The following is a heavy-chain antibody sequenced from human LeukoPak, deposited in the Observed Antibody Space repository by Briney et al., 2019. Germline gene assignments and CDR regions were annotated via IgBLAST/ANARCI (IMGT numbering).Heavy chain of an antibody. CDR1: GGSLGRSYTS. D-gene: IGHD2-21*01. Sequence: SETLSLTCTVSGGSLGRSYTSWGWIRQTPGKGLEWLGTILHSGYTYNNPSLKSRVTMSVDSSKNQFSLSLSSVTAADTAVYFCARHRGGGGYHYMDVWGKGTTVIVSS. CDR2: ILHSGYT. J-gene: IGHJ6*03. V-gene: IGHV4-39*01. CDR3: ARHRGGGGYHYMDV.